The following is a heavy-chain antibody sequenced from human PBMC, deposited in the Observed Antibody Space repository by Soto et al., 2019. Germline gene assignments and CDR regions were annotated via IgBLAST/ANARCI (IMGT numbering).Heavy chain of an antibody. Sequence: GGSLRLSCAASGFTFRSYSMNWVRQAPGKGLEWVSYISSSNRTINYADSVKGRFIISRDDAKNSLYLQMHSLRDEDTAVYYCAREGWPLLQTGMDVWGQGTTVTVSS. D-gene: IGHD2-15*01. CDR1: GFTFRSYS. CDR2: ISSSNRTI. V-gene: IGHV3-48*02. CDR3: AREGWPLLQTGMDV. J-gene: IGHJ6*02.